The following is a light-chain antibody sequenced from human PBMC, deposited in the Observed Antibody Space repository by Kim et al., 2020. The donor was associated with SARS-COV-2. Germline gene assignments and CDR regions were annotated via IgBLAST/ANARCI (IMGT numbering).Light chain of an antibody. J-gene: IGKJ4*01. V-gene: IGKV3-15*01. CDR3: QQYNICPPFT. CDR1: QSVDRN. Sequence: EIVMTQSPDTLSVSPGERATLSCRASQSVDRNLDWYQQKPGQAPRLFIYGASSRATGIPARFSGSGSGTEFTLTISSLQSEDFAVYYCQQYNICPPFTFCVGTKVDIK. CDR2: GAS.